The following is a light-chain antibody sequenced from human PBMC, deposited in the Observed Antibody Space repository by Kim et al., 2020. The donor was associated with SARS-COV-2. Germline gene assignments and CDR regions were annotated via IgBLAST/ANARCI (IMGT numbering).Light chain of an antibody. J-gene: IGLJ2*01. CDR3: SSRDSCGVV. CDR1: SLRNYY. Sequence: SSELTQDPAVSVALGQTVRITCQGDSLRNYYASWYQQKPGHAPVLVFYGKNNRPSGIPVRFSGSTSRNTASLTITGTQAEDEAAYYCSSRDSCGVVFGGGTKVTVL. V-gene: IGLV3-19*01. CDR2: GKN.